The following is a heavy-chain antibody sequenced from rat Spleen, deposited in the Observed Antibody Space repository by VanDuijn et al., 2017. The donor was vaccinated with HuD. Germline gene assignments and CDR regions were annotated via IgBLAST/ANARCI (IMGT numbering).Heavy chain of an antibody. J-gene: IGHJ3*01. V-gene: IGHV5S11*01. D-gene: IGHD1-2*01. CDR2: MNTGGDNT. CDR3: TTRPYYSSLNWFPY. Sequence: EVQLVESGGGLVQPGRSMKLSCAALGFSFSNYYMAWVRQAPTKGLEWVASMNTGGDNTYYRDSVKGRFTISRDNAKNTLYLQMDSLRSEETATYYCTTRPYYSSLNWFPYWGQGTLVTVSS. CDR1: GFSFSNYY.